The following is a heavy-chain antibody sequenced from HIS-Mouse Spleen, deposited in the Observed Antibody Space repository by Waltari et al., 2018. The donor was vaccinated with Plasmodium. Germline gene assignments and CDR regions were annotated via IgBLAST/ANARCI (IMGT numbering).Heavy chain of an antibody. CDR1: GGTFSSYA. J-gene: IGHJ3*02. CDR3: ATVIDYGDADAFDI. V-gene: IGHV1-69*04. Sequence: QVQLVQSGAEVKKPGSSVKVSCKASGGTFSSYALSWVRQAPGQGLEWMGRIIPILGIANYAQKFQGRVTMTEDTSTDTAYMELSSLRSEDTAVYYCATVIDYGDADAFDIWGQGTMVTVSS. D-gene: IGHD4-17*01. CDR2: IIPILGIA.